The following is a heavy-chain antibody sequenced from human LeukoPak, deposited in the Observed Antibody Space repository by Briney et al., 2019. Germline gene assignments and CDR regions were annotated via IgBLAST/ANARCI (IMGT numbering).Heavy chain of an antibody. V-gene: IGHV3-7*01. CDR2: IKQDGSEK. CDR3: ARCGPSSSWYRGDNWFDP. Sequence: PGGSLRLSCAASGFTFSSYWISWVRQAPGKGLEWVANIKQDGSEKYYVDSVKGRFTISRDNAKNSLYLQMNSLRAEDTAVYYCARCGPSSSWYRGDNWFDPWGQGTLVTVSS. CDR1: GFTFSSYW. D-gene: IGHD6-13*01. J-gene: IGHJ5*02.